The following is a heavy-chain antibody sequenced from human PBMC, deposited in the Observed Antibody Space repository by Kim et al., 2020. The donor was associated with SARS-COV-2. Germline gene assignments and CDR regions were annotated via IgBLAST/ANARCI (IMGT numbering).Heavy chain of an antibody. D-gene: IGHD6-13*01. Sequence: GGSLRLSCAASGFTFSSYNMNWVRQAPGKGLEWVSSISSSSSYIYYPDSVKGRFAISRDNAKNSLYLQMNSLRAEDTAVYYCARGRGASWSTDYYSYGM. CDR3: ARGRGASWSTDYYSYGM. V-gene: IGHV3-21*01. J-gene: IGHJ6*01. CDR1: GFTFSSYN. CDR2: ISSSSSYI.